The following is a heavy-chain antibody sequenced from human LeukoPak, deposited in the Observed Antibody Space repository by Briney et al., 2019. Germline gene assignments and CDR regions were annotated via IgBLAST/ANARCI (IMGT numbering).Heavy chain of an antibody. CDR3: ARVPPDHYYYGSGSYLYYFDY. CDR2: IIPIFGTA. D-gene: IGHD3-10*01. Sequence: SVKVSCKASGYTFTSYAISWVRQAPGQGLEWMGGIIPIFGTANYAQKFQGRVTITADESTSTAYMELSSLRSEDTAVYYCARVPPDHYYYGSGSYLYYFDYWGQGTLVTVSS. V-gene: IGHV1-69*13. J-gene: IGHJ4*02. CDR1: GYTFTSYA.